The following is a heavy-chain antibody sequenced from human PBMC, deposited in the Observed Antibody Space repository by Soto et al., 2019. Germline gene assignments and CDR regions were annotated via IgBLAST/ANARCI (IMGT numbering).Heavy chain of an antibody. Sequence: QVQLQESGPGLVKPSQTLSLTCTVSGGSISSGGYYWSWIRQHPGKGLEWIGYIYYSGSTYYNPSLKSRVTITVDTSKNQSALKLSSVTAADTAVYYCAYFKGGSSCTDYWGQGTLVTVSS. CDR1: GGSISSGGYY. V-gene: IGHV4-31*03. CDR2: IYYSGST. D-gene: IGHD6-13*01. CDR3: AYFKGGSSCTDY. J-gene: IGHJ4*02.